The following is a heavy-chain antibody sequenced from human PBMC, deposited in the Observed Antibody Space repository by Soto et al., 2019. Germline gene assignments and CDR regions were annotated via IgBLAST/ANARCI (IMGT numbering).Heavy chain of an antibody. CDR1: GYSISSGYY. Sequence: SETLSLTCTVSGYSISSGYYWGWIRQPPGKGLEWIGSIYHSGSTYYNPSLKSRVTISVDTSKNQFSLKLSSVTAADTAVYYCARGCTNGVCYDYWGQGTLVTVSS. CDR3: ARGCTNGVCYDY. J-gene: IGHJ4*02. CDR2: IYHSGST. V-gene: IGHV4-38-2*02. D-gene: IGHD2-8*01.